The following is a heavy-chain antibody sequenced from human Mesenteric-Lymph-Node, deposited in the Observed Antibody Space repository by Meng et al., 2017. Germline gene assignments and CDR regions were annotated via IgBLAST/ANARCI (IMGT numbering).Heavy chain of an antibody. CDR3: ARSGPPDY. V-gene: IGHV3-21*01. CDR2: ISSSSSYI. J-gene: IGHJ4*02. CDR1: GFTFSSYS. Sequence: GESLKISCAASGFTFSSYSMNWVRQAPGKGLEWVSSISSSSSYIYYADSVKGRFTISRDNAKNSLYLQMNSLRAEDTAVYYCARSGPPDYWGQGTLVTVSS.